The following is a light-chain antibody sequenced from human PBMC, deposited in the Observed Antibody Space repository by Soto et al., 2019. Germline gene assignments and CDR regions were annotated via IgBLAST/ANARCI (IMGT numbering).Light chain of an antibody. CDR3: SSYTASSPYV. J-gene: IGLJ1*01. CDR1: ISDVGGYNY. CDR2: EVS. Sequence: QSALTQPASVSGSPGQSITISCTGTISDVGGYNYVSWYQQHPGKAPKLMIYEVSNRPSGVSHRFSGSKSGNTASLTISGLQAEDEADYYCSSYTASSPYVFGSGTKLTVL. V-gene: IGLV2-14*01.